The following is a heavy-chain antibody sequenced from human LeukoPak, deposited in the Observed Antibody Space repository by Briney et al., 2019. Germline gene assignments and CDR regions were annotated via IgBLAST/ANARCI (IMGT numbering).Heavy chain of an antibody. V-gene: IGHV3-66*01. CDR2: IYSGGDT. Sequence: GGSLRLSCAASGFTVSSNYMSWVRQAPGKGLEWVSVIYSGGDTFYADSVKGIFTISRDNSKNTLYLQMNSLRAEDTAVYYCRDAFDYWGQGTLVTVSS. CDR1: GFTVSSNY. J-gene: IGHJ4*02. CDR3: RDAFDY.